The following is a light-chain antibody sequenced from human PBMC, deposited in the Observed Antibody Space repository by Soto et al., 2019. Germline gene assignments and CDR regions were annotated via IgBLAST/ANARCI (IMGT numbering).Light chain of an antibody. CDR1: QTISTS. CDR3: QQSYSTPT. V-gene: IGKV1-39*01. Sequence: DIQMTQSPSSLSASVGDRVTISCRAIQTISTSLNWYQQKPGKAPKLLIYAASALQSGVPSRFRGSGSGTDFTLTISNLQPEDFATYYCQQSYSTPTFGGGTKVEI. J-gene: IGKJ4*01. CDR2: AAS.